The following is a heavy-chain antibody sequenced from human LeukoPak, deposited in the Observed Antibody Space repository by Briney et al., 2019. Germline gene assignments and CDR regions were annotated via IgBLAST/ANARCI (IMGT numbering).Heavy chain of an antibody. CDR3: ARDVPAYYYDSSGYTDAFDI. CDR2: IYPDDSDT. V-gene: IGHV5-51*04. CDR1: GYRFTTYW. Sequence: GESLKISCKGSGYRFTTYWIGWVRQMPGKGLEWMGIIYPDDSDTRYSPSFQGQVTISADKPINTAYLQWNSLRAEDTAVYYCARDVPAYYYDSSGYTDAFDIWGQGTMVTVSS. J-gene: IGHJ3*02. D-gene: IGHD3-22*01.